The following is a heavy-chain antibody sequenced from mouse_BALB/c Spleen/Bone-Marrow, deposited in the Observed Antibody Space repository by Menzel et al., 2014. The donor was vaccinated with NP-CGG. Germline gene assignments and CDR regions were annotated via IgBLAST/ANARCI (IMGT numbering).Heavy chain of an antibody. V-gene: IGHV1S81*02. D-gene: IGHD2-3*01. J-gene: IGHJ4*01. CDR1: GYTFTSYW. CDR3: ARASWLLRYYYAMDY. Sequence: QVQLQQSGAELVKPGASVKLSCKASGYTFTSYWMHWVKQRPGQGLEWIGEINPSNGRTNYNEKFKSKATLTVAKSSSTAYMQLSSLTSEDSAVYYCARASWLLRYYYAMDYWGQGTSVTVSS. CDR2: INPSNGRT.